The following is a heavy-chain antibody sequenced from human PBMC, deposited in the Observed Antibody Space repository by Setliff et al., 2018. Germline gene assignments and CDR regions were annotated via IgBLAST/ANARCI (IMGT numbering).Heavy chain of an antibody. Sequence: PSETLSLTCTVSGDSISASYWSWIRQSPGRRLEWIGHIYIGGSANYNPSLKSRVTMSIDTSKNQFSLKLNSVTAADMAVYYCAREQWLDPPGYYYMDVWAKGTTVTVSS. V-gene: IGHV4-4*07. CDR3: AREQWLDPPGYYYMDV. D-gene: IGHD6-19*01. J-gene: IGHJ6*03. CDR2: IYIGGSA. CDR1: GDSISASY.